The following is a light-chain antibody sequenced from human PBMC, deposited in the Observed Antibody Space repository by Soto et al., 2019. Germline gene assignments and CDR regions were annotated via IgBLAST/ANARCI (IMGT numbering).Light chain of an antibody. J-gene: IGKJ2*01. CDR2: GAS. CDR1: ESLSTY. CDR3: QSYNDWPFT. V-gene: IGKV3-15*01. Sequence: EIVMTQSPATLSVSPGERVTLSCRASESLSTYLAWYQQKPGQAPRLLIYGASIKATGIPARFSGSGSATDFTLTTGSLQSEDFAVYYCQSYNDWPFTFGQGTKLEI.